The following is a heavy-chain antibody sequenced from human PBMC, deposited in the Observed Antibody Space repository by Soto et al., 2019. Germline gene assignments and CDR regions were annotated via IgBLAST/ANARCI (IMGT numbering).Heavy chain of an antibody. V-gene: IGHV2-5*02. CDR3: ARLTLATAMSSFDY. CDR2: IYWDDDK. CDR1: GFSLSTSGVG. Sequence: QITLKESGPTLVKPTQTLTLTCTFSGFSLSTSGVGVGWIRQPPGKALEWLALIYWDDDKRYSPSLKSRLTTTKHTSKNQVVLPLTNMDPVNTATYYCARLTLATAMSSFDYWGQGTLVTVSS. J-gene: IGHJ4*02. D-gene: IGHD5-18*01.